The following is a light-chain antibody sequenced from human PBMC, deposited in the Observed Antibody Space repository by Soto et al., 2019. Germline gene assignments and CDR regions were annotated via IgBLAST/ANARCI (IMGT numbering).Light chain of an antibody. V-gene: IGLV2-23*02. Sequence: QSVLTQPASVSGSPGQSITISCTGTSSDAGSYNLVSWYQQHPGKAPKLMIYEVSKRPSGVSNRFSGSKSGNTASLTISGLQAEDEADYYCCSYAGSSTVYVFGTGTKVTVL. CDR3: CSYAGSSTVYV. CDR2: EVS. CDR1: SSDAGSYNL. J-gene: IGLJ1*01.